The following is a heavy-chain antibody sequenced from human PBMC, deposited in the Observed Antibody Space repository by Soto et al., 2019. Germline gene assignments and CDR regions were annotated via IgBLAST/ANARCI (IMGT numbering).Heavy chain of an antibody. D-gene: IGHD5-12*01. CDR2: INHSGTT. CDR3: ARNSVATTRLAPFDC. J-gene: IGHJ4*01. Sequence: PSQTLSLTCAVSGGSFSSYYWNWIRQPPGRGLEWVGEINHSGTTNYNPSLESRITISLDASKNHFSLTLTSVTAADTAVYYCARNSVATTRLAPFDCWGHGALVTVSS. CDR1: GGSFSSYY. V-gene: IGHV4-34*01.